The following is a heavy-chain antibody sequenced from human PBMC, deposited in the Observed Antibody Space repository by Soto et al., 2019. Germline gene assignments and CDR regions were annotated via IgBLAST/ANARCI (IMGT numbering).Heavy chain of an antibody. CDR3: AKDASYDYVWGSYRYLPVAYYFDY. D-gene: IGHD3-16*02. CDR1: SFTLTRYP. Sequence: GGSLRLSCAASSFTLTRYPVTCVCQSPWKWLQSFSSISGSGGSTYYADSVKGRFTISRDHSKNTLYLQMNSMRAEGTAVYYCAKDASYDYVWGSYRYLPVAYYFDYWGQGTLVTVSS. V-gene: IGHV3-23*01. CDR2: ISGSGGST. J-gene: IGHJ4*02.